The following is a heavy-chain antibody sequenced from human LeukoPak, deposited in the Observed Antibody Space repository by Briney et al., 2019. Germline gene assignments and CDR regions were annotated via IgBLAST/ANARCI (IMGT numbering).Heavy chain of an antibody. CDR2: ISGSGGST. D-gene: IGHD3-22*01. V-gene: IGHV3-23*01. CDR3: AKERDSSGSHFDY. Sequence: GGSLRLSCAASGFTFSSYAMSWVRQAPGKGLEWVSAISGSGGSTYYADSVKGRFTIFRDNSKNTLYLQMNSLRAEDAAVYYCAKERDSSGSHFDYWGQGTLVTVSS. J-gene: IGHJ4*02. CDR1: GFTFSSYA.